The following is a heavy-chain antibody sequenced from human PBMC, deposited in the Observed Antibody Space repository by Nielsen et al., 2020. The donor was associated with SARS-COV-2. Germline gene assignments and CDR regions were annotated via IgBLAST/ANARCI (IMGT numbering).Heavy chain of an antibody. V-gene: IGHV3-33*01. CDR2: IWYDGSNK. J-gene: IGHJ6*02. CDR1: GFTFSSYG. Sequence: GGSLRLSCAASGFTFSSYGMHWVRQAPGKGLEWVAVIWYDGSNKYYADSVKGRFTISRDNSKNTLYLQMNSLRAEDTAVYYCARVEDGGRHYYYYGMDVWGQGTTVTVSS. D-gene: IGHD3-16*01. CDR3: ARVEDGGRHYYYYGMDV.